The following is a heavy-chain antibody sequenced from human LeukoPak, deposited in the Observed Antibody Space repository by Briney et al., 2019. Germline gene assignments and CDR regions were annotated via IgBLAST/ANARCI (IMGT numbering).Heavy chain of an antibody. CDR2: ISSSSSTI. Sequence: GGSLRLSCAASGFTFSSYSMNWVRQAPGKGLEWVSYISSSSSTIYYADSVKGRFTVSRDNAKNSLYLQMNSLRAEDTAVYYCARDPYYDILTGYYPTDYFDYWGQGTLVTVSS. V-gene: IGHV3-48*01. J-gene: IGHJ4*02. CDR1: GFTFSSYS. CDR3: ARDPYYDILTGYYPTDYFDY. D-gene: IGHD3-9*01.